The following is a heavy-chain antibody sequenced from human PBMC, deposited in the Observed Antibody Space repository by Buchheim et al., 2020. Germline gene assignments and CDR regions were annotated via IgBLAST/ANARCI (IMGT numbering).Heavy chain of an antibody. J-gene: IGHJ4*02. CDR2: IYYSGTT. CDR1: GASISTGDYY. V-gene: IGHV4-30-4*01. D-gene: IGHD5-24*01. Sequence: QVQLQESGPGLVKPSQTLSLTCTVSGASISTGDYYWSWIRQPPGKGLKWIGYIYYSGTTYYNPSLKSRVTISVDTSKNQFSLKLSSVTAADTTVYYCARAGGWLQLQVDYWGQGTL. CDR3: ARAGGWLQLQVDY.